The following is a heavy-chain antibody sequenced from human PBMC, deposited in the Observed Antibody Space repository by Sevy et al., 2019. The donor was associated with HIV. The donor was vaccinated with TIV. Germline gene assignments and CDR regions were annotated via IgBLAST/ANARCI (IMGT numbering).Heavy chain of an antibody. CDR3: AREESGSRGYFDY. V-gene: IGHV3-21*01. CDR1: GFTFSSYS. Sequence: GGSLRLSCAASGFTFSSYSMNLVRQAPGKGLEWVSSISSSSSYIYYADSVKGRFTISRDNAKNSLYLQMNSLRAEDTAVYYCAREESGSRGYFDYWGQGTLVTVSS. D-gene: IGHD1-26*01. CDR2: ISSSSSYI. J-gene: IGHJ4*02.